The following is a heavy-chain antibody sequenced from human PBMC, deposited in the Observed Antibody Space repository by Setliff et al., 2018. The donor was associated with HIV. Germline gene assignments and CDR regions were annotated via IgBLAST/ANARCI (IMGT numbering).Heavy chain of an antibody. J-gene: IGHJ3*02. CDR2: IYTTGTT. V-gene: IGHV4-61*09. CDR1: GVSISSSLYY. D-gene: IGHD3-9*01. CDR3: ARYKCINFACVGFDI. Sequence: SETLSLTCNVSGVSISSSLYYWSWIRQPAGMGLQWVGHIYTTGTTDYSPSVKSRASISVDTSKNQFSLNLNSVTAADTAVYYCARYKCINFACVGFDIWGQGTVVTVSS.